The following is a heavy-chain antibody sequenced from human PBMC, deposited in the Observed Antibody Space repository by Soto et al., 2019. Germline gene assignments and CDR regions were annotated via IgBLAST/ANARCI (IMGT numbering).Heavy chain of an antibody. CDR2: IYYSGST. V-gene: IGHV4-31*03. CDR3: ARVDYDSSGPDY. J-gene: IGHJ4*02. D-gene: IGHD3-22*01. Sequence: QVQLQESGPGLVKPSQTLSLTCTVSGGSISSGGYYWSWIRQHPGKGLEWIGYIYYSGSTYYNPALKSRVTISVDTSKNQFSLKLSSVTAADTAVYDCARVDYDSSGPDYWGQGTLVTVSS. CDR1: GGSISSGGYY.